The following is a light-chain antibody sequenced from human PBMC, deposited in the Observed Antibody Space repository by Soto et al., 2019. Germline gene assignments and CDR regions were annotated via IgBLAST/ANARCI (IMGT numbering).Light chain of an antibody. CDR1: QDISSA. CDR2: DAS. J-gene: IGKJ5*01. Sequence: AIQLTQSPASLSASVGDRVTITCRASQDISSALAWYQQKPGKPPKLLMYDASSLESGVPSRFSGSGYGTDFTLTISSLQPEDFATYFFQQFHNYASITFGQGTRLEIK. V-gene: IGKV1D-13*01. CDR3: QQFHNYASIT.